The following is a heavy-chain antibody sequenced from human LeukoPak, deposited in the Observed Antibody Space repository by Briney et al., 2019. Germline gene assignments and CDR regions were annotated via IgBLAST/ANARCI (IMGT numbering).Heavy chain of an antibody. J-gene: IGHJ4*02. D-gene: IGHD2-15*01. CDR1: GYTFITYY. V-gene: IGHV1-46*01. CDR2: INPSGGST. Sequence: ASVKVSCKASGYTFITYYMHWVRQAPGQGLEWMGLINPSGGSTSYARKFQGRVTMTRDTSTSTVYMELSSLRSEDTAVYYCPRGVRSDCYSCFDYWGQGTLVTVSS. CDR3: PRGVRSDCYSCFDY.